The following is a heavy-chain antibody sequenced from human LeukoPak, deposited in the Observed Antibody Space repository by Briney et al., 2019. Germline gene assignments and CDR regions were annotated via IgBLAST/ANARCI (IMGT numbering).Heavy chain of an antibody. V-gene: IGHV1-69*04. CDR3: AREGSAYYDSSGSHKGSDY. CDR2: IIPILGIA. D-gene: IGHD3-22*01. J-gene: IGHJ4*02. CDR1: GGTFSSYT. Sequence: SVKVSCKASGGTFSSYTISWVRQAPGQGLEWMGRIIPILGIANYAQKFQGSVTITADKSTSTAYMELSSLRSEDTAVYYCAREGSAYYDSSGSHKGSDYWGQGTLVTVSS.